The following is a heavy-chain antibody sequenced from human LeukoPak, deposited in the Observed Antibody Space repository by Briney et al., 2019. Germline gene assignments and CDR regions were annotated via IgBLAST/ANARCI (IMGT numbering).Heavy chain of an antibody. Sequence: PSETLSLTCTVSGGSISSHYWSWIWQPPGKGLAWIGYIYYSGSTNYNPSLKSRVTISVDTSKNQFSLKLSSVTAADTAVYYCASNSGAELRFDYWGQGTLVTVSS. CDR2: IYYSGST. CDR3: ASNSGAELRFDY. J-gene: IGHJ4*02. D-gene: IGHD1-26*01. CDR1: GGSISSHY. V-gene: IGHV4-59*11.